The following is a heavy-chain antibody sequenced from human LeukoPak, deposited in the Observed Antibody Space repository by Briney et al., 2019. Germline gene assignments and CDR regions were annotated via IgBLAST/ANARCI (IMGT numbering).Heavy chain of an antibody. CDR2: IHSADTT. CDR3: ARGGTSYYPTE. D-gene: IGHD3-10*01. J-gene: IGHJ4*02. Sequence: GGSLRLSCAASGFTFSDVWMNWVRQAPGKGLEWVSLIHSADTTYYADSVKGRFTISRDNSKNALFLQMNSLRAEDTAVYYCARGGTSYYPTEWGQGTLVTVSS. CDR1: GFTFSDVW. V-gene: IGHV3-66*01.